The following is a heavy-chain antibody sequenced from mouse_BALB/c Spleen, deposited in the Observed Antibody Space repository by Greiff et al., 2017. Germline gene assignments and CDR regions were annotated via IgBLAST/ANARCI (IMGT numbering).Heavy chain of an antibody. CDR3: ARGSYYYGRGGYAMDY. V-gene: IGHV1-4*01. J-gene: IGHJ4*01. D-gene: IGHD1-1*01. CDR2: INPSSGYT. CDR1: GYTFTSYT. Sequence: QVHVKQSGAELARPGASVKMSCKASGYTFTSYTMHWVKQRPGQGLEWIGYINPSSGYTNYNQKFKDKATLTADKSSSTAYMQLSSLTSEDSAVYYCARGSYYYGRGGYAMDYWGQGTSVTVSS.